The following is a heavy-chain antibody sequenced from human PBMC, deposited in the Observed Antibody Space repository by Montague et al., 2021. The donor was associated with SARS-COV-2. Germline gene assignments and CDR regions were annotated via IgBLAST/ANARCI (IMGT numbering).Heavy chain of an antibody. V-gene: IGHV3-74*01. J-gene: IGHJ6*02. D-gene: IGHD3-16*01. CDR2: INSDGSST. CDR3: AKLGLGPVYGMDV. CDR1: GFTFSRYW. Sequence: SLRLSCAASGFTFSRYWMHWVRQAPGKGLVWVSRINSDGSSTSYADSMKGRFTISRDSAKNTLYLQMNSLRAEDTAVYYCAKLGLGPVYGMDVWGQGTTVTVSS.